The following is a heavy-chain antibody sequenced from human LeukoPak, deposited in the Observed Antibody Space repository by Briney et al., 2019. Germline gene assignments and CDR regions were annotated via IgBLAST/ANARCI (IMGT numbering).Heavy chain of an antibody. CDR1: GGSFSGYY. J-gene: IGHJ5*02. CDR3: ARGAPPGHNWFDP. CDR2: INHRGST. V-gene: IGHV4-34*01. Sequence: PSETLSLTCAVYGGSFSGYYWSWIRQPPGKGLEWIGEINHRGSTNYNPSLKSRVTISVDTSKNQFSLKLSSVTAADTAVYYCARGAPPGHNWFDPWGQGTLVTVSS.